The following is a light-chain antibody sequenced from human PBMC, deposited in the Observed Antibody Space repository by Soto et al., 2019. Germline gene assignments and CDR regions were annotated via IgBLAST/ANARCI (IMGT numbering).Light chain of an antibody. CDR3: QQYNKWPPA. CDR1: ESVISN. V-gene: IGKV3-15*01. CDR2: GAS. J-gene: IGKJ3*01. Sequence: EIVMTQSPATLSVSPGDRATLSCRASESVISNLAWYQQKPGQTPRLVIHGASSRATGIPARFSGSGSGTEFTLTSGSLQSEDFAVYYCQQYNKWPPAFGPGNKVDIK.